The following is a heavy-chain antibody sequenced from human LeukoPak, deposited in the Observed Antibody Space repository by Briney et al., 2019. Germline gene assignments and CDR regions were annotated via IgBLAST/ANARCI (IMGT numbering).Heavy chain of an antibody. Sequence: GASVKVSCKASGYTFTSYYMHWVRQAPGQGLEWMGIINPSGGSTSYAQKFQCRVTMTRDMSTSTVYMELSSLRSEDTAVYYCARGGSSWYPYYYYMDVWGKGTTVTVSS. J-gene: IGHJ6*03. CDR3: ARGGSSWYPYYYYMDV. CDR1: GYTFTSYY. D-gene: IGHD6-13*01. CDR2: INPSGGST. V-gene: IGHV1-46*01.